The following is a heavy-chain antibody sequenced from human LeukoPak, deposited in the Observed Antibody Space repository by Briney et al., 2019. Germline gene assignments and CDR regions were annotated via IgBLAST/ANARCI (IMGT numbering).Heavy chain of an antibody. CDR1: GFTFINYG. V-gene: IGHV3-33*06. J-gene: IGHJ4*02. D-gene: IGHD6-13*01. CDR2: IWYDGSYK. CDR3: AKVVQYTASTGTGLDY. Sequence: GGSLRLPCAASGFTFINYGMHWVRQAPGKGLDWVAVIWYDGSYKYYADSVKGRFTISRDNSKNTLYLQMNSLRAEDTAIYYCAKVVQYTASTGTGLDYWGQGTLVTVSS.